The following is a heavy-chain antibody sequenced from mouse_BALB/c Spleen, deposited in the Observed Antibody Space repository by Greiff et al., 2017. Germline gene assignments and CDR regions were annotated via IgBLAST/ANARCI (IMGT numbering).Heavy chain of an antibody. CDR1: GSTFTDYN. J-gene: IGHJ1*01. CDR3: ARGREWYFDV. Sequence: EVQLHQSGPELVKPGASVQISCTASGSTFTDYNMHWVKQSHGKSLEWIGYIYPYNGGTGYNQKFKSKATLTVDNSSSTAYMELRSLTSEDSAVYYCARGREWYFDVWGAGTTVTVSS. V-gene: IGHV1S29*02. CDR2: IYPYNGGT.